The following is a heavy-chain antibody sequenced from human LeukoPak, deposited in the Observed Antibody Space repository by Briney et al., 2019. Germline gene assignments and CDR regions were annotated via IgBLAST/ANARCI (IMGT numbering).Heavy chain of an antibody. CDR3: ARDGAYYYDSSGYYYADDAFDI. CDR1: GYSISSGYY. Sequence: SETLSLTCTVSGYSISSGYYWGWIRQPPGKGLEWIGSIYYSGSTYYNPSLKSRVTISVDTSKNQFSLKLSSVTAADTAVYYCARDGAYYYDSSGYYYADDAFDIWGQGTMVTVSS. V-gene: IGHV4-38-2*02. CDR2: IYYSGST. J-gene: IGHJ3*02. D-gene: IGHD3-22*01.